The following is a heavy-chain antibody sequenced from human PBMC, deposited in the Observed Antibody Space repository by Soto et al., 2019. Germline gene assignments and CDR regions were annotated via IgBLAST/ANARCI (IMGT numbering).Heavy chain of an antibody. J-gene: IGHJ6*02. CDR3: ARGLKQWLVRYYYYGMDV. Sequence: GASVKVSCKASGGTFSSYAISWVRQAPGQGLEWMGGIIPIFGTANYAQKFQGRVTITADESTSTAYMELSSLRSEDTAVYYCARGLKQWLVRYYYYGMDVWGQGTTVTVSS. D-gene: IGHD6-19*01. V-gene: IGHV1-69*13. CDR1: GGTFSSYA. CDR2: IIPIFGTA.